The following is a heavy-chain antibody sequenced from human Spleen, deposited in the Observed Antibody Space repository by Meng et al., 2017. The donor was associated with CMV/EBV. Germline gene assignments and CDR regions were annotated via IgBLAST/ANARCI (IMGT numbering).Heavy chain of an antibody. J-gene: IGHJ4*01. V-gene: IGHV3-30*04. CDR3: ARAPSLDIAVVPGPYYFDY. D-gene: IGHD2-2*01. CDR2: ISYHGSNN. CDR1: GFTFRSYA. Sequence: GESLKISCAASGFTFRSYAMHWVRQAPGKGLEWVAIISYHGSNNWYADSVRGRFTIYRDNSKNTLYLQMRSLRREDTAVYYCARAPSLDIAVVPGPYYFDYWGQGTLVTVSS.